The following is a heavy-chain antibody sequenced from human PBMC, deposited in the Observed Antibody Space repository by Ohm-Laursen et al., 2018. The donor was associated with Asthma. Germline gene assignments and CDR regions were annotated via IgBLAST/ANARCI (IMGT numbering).Heavy chain of an antibody. Sequence: GSLRLSCTASGFTYSSYSMNWVRQAPGKGLEWVSYISSSSSTIYYADSVKGRFTISRDNAKNSLYLQMNSLRDEDTAVYYCARVAFIGPYGDYSRRGPGDDYWGQGTLVTVSS. CDR3: ARVAFIGPYGDYSRRGPGDDY. CDR2: ISSSSSTI. V-gene: IGHV3-48*02. CDR1: GFTYSSYS. D-gene: IGHD4-17*01. J-gene: IGHJ4*02.